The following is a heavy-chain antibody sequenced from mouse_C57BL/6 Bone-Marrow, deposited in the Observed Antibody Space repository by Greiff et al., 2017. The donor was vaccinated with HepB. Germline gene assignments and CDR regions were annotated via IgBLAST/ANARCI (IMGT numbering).Heavy chain of an antibody. Sequence: QVQLQQSGAELVRPGTSVKMSCKASGYTFTNYWIGWAKQRPGHGLEWIGDIYPGGGYTNYNEKFKGKATLTADKSSSTAYMQFSSLTSEDSAIYDCARRTGTGAMDYWGQGTSVTVSS. V-gene: IGHV1-63*01. CDR3: ARRTGTGAMDY. D-gene: IGHD4-1*01. CDR2: IYPGGGYT. J-gene: IGHJ4*01. CDR1: GYTFTNYW.